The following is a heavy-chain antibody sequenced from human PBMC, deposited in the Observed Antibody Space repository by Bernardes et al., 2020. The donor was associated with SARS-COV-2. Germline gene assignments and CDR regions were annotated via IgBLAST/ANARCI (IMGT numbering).Heavy chain of an antibody. Sequence: ASVKVSCRASGYTFTDYYMHWVRQAPGPGLEWLGWINPKTGGTNYAQKFQGWVTLTRDTSMSTAYMEVSRLRSDDTAVYYCARETGDRGERYFDYWCQGTLVTVSS. J-gene: IGHJ4*02. CDR1: GYTFTDYY. CDR3: ARETGDRGERYFDY. CDR2: INPKTGGT. D-gene: IGHD7-27*01. V-gene: IGHV1-2*04.